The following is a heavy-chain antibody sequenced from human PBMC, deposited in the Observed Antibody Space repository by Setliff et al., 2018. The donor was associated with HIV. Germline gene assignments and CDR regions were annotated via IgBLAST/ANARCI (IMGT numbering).Heavy chain of an antibody. J-gene: IGHJ3*02. CDR2: IKQDGNER. CDR1: GFTVSTYW. Sequence: GGSLRLSCAASGFTVSTYWMGWVRQAPGKGLEWVANIKQDGNERKYVDSVKGRFTISRDNAKNSLDLQMSSLRAEDTAVYYCVREVKTYDIWGQGTMVTVSS. V-gene: IGHV3-7*05. CDR3: VREVKTYDI.